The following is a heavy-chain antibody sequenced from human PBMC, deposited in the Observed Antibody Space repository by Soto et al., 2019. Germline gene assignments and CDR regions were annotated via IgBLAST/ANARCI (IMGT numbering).Heavy chain of an antibody. V-gene: IGHV3-30-3*01. CDR2: MSYVGDNK. Sequence: PGGSLRLSCAASGFTFSSYAMQWVRQAPGEGLEWVAVMSYVGDNKYYADSVKGRFTISRDNSKNTLYLQMNSLRAEDTAVYYCAREDDRIGYYLDCWGQGTLVTVSS. CDR3: AREDDRIGYYLDC. J-gene: IGHJ4*02. D-gene: IGHD3-22*01. CDR1: GFTFSSYA.